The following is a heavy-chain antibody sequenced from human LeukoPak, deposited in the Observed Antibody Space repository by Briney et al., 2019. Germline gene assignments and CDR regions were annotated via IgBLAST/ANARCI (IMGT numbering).Heavy chain of an antibody. CDR1: GRSISTTNFY. CDR3: ASLPRYDFWA. J-gene: IGHJ5*02. Sequence: SETLSLTCTVSGRSISTTNFYWGWIRQPPWRGLEWIGSISYSGATYYNPSLKSRLTVSADTSKKEVSLRLNSVTAADTAVYYCASLPRYDFWAWGQGNLVIVSS. CDR2: ISYSGAT. V-gene: IGHV4-39*01. D-gene: IGHD3-3*01.